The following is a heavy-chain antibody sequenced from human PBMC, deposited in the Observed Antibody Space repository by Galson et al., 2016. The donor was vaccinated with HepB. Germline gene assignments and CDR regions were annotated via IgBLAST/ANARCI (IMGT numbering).Heavy chain of an antibody. J-gene: IGHJ5*02. CDR2: ILYDGSKK. CDR1: GFTFSRYG. D-gene: IGHD3-3*01. V-gene: IGHV3-33*01. CDR3: ARDSFTIFGVTPNWFDP. Sequence: SLRLSCAASGFTFSRYGMHWVRQAPGKGLEWVAVILYDGSKKYYADSVTRRFTISRDNSKNTLYPQMNSLRAEDTAVYYCARDSFTIFGVTPNWFDPWGQGTLVTVSS.